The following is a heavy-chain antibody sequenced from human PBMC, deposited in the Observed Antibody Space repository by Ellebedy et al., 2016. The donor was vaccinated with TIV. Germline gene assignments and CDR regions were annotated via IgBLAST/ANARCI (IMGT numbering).Heavy chain of an antibody. V-gene: IGHV3-53*01. Sequence: PGGSLRLSCAASGFTVSSNYMSRVRQAPGKGLEWVSVIYSGGSTYYAAAVKGRFTISGDTAKNSVYLQMNSLRDEDTAIYYCARDKDWAFNYWGQGTLVTVSS. CDR3: ARDKDWAFNY. D-gene: IGHD3-9*01. CDR2: IYSGGST. CDR1: GFTVSSNY. J-gene: IGHJ4*02.